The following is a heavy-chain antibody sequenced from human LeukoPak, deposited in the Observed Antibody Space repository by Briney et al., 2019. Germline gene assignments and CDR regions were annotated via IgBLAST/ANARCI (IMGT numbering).Heavy chain of an antibody. CDR2: ISSSSTYI. J-gene: IGHJ4*02. CDR3: ARDGCSGGTCFPWDS. D-gene: IGHD2-15*01. Sequence: GGSLRLSCAASGFPFSSYEMNWVRQAPGKGLEWVSSISSSSTYIYYADSVKGRFTISRDNAKNSLYLQMNSLRAEDTAVYFCARDGCSGGTCFPWDSWGQGTLVTASS. CDR1: GFPFSSYE. V-gene: IGHV3-21*01.